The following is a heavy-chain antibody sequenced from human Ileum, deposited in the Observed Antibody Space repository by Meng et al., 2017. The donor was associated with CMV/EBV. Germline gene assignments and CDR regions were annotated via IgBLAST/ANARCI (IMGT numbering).Heavy chain of an antibody. CDR3: ARGGLTTPGR. J-gene: IGHJ4*02. D-gene: IGHD4-11*01. CDR1: GFTFSGYA. CDR2: ISHSGAST. V-gene: IGHV3-23*01. Sequence: GESLKISCAVSGFTFSGYAMSWARQAPGKGLEWVSTISHSGASTYYADPVKGRFTISRDNSKYTLSLQLNSLRVEDTAVYYCARGGLTTPGRWGQGTLVTVSS.